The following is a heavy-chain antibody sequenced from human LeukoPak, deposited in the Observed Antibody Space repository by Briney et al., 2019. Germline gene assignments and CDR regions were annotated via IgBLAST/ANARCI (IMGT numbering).Heavy chain of an antibody. V-gene: IGHV3-33*01. J-gene: IGHJ4*02. CDR1: GFTFSSYG. D-gene: IGHD3-22*01. CDR2: IWYDGSNK. Sequence: GGSLRLSCAASGFTFSSYGMHWVRQAPGKGLEWVAVIWYDGSNKYYADSVKGRFTISRDNSKNTLYLQMNSLRAEDTAVYHCARDSNYDSSGYVDYWGQGTLVTVSS. CDR3: ARDSNYDSSGYVDY.